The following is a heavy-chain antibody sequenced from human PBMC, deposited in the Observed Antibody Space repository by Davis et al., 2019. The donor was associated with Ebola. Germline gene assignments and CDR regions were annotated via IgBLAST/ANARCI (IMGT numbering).Heavy chain of an antibody. CDR3: AREEANIVVVPAATLYYYYGMDV. CDR1: GFTFSDYY. Sequence: GESLKISCAASGFTFSDYYMSWIRQAPGKGLEWVSYISSSGSNIYYADSVKGRFTISRDNAKNSLYLQMNSLRAEDTAVYYCAREEANIVVVPAATLYYYYGMDVWGQGTTVTVSS. J-gene: IGHJ6*02. D-gene: IGHD2-2*01. CDR2: ISSSGSNI. V-gene: IGHV3-11*01.